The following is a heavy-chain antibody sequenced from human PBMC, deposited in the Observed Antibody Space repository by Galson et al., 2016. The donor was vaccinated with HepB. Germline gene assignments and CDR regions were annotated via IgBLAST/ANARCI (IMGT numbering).Heavy chain of an antibody. V-gene: IGHV1-2*02. CDR3: TRDHKWGPDY. Sequence: SVKVSCKASGFTFIGHYMHWVRQASGQGLEWMGWINAKSGATHYAQKFQGRVTMTRDTSIDTVYVELNTLRSDDTAMYYCTRDHKWGPDYWGQGTQVTVSS. J-gene: IGHJ4*02. CDR2: INAKSGAT. CDR1: GFTFIGHY. D-gene: IGHD7-27*01.